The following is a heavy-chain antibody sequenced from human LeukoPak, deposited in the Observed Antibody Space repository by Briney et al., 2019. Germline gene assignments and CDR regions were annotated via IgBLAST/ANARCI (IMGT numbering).Heavy chain of an antibody. CDR2: INSDGSST. V-gene: IGHV3-74*01. CDR3: ARALAVAGTGGFDP. J-gene: IGHJ5*02. CDR1: GFTFSSYW. D-gene: IGHD6-19*01. Sequence: GGSLRLSCAASGFTFSSYWMHWVRQAPGKGLVWVSRINSDGSSTSYADSVKGLFTISRDNAKNTLYLQMNSLRADDTAVYYCARALAVAGTGGFDPWGQGTLVTVSS.